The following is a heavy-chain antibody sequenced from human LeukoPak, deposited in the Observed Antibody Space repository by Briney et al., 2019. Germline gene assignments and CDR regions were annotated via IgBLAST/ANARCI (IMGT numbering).Heavy chain of an antibody. CDR1: GGSFSGYY. D-gene: IGHD1-7*01. V-gene: IGHV4-34*01. J-gene: IGHJ4*02. Sequence: SETLSLTCAVYGGSFSGYYWSWIRQPPGKGLEWIGEINHSGSTNYNPSLKSRVTISVDTSKNQFSLQLSSVTAADTAVYYCARGGLDWTYLFDYWGQGTLVTVSS. CDR3: ARGGLDWTYLFDY. CDR2: INHSGST.